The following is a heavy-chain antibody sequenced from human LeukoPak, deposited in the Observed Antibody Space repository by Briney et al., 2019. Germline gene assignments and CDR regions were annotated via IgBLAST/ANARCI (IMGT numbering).Heavy chain of an antibody. V-gene: IGHV1-2*02. CDR3: ARGVGASDYFDY. D-gene: IGHD1-26*01. CDR1: GCTFTGYY. CDR2: INPNSGGT. J-gene: IGHJ4*02. Sequence: ASVKVSCKTSGCTFTGYYMHWVRQAPGQGLEWMGWINPNSGGTNYAQKFQGRVTMTRDTSISTAYMELSRLRSDDTAVYYCARGVGASDYFDYWGQGTLVTVSS.